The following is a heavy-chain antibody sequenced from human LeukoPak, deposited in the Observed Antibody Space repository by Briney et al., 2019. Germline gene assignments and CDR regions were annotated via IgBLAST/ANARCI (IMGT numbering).Heavy chain of an antibody. J-gene: IGHJ4*02. V-gene: IGHV4-59*01. D-gene: IGHD5-18*01. CDR1: GGSISPYY. CDR2: VSYSGSA. Sequence: PSETLSLTCSVSGGSISPYYWSWVRQPPGKGLEWIGYVSYSGSADYNPSLKSRVIISIDTSKNQFSLRLRSLTAADTAVYYCARENDRYGRIDYWGQGTQVTVSS. CDR3: ARENDRYGRIDY.